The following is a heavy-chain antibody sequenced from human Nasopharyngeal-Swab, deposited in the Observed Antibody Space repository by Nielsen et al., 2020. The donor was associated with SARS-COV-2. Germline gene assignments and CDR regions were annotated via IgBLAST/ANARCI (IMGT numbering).Heavy chain of an antibody. J-gene: IGHJ5*02. V-gene: IGHV3-23*01. CDR2: ISGSGGST. CDR1: GFTFSSYA. Sequence: GESLKISCAASGFTFSSYAMSWVRQAPGEGLEWVSAISGSGGSTYYADSVKGRFTISRDNSKNTLYLQMNSLRAEDTAVYYCAKKGIVVVPAAGGLDPWGQGTLVTVSS. D-gene: IGHD2-2*01. CDR3: AKKGIVVVPAAGGLDP.